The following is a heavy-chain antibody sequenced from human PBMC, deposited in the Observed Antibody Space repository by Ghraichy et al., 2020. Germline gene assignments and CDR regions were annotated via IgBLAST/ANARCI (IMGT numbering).Heavy chain of an antibody. CDR1: GFTFSSYE. CDR2: INPSGGTK. V-gene: IGHV3-48*03. CDR3: AREGGDGYNFDY. Sequence: GGSLRLSCGASGFTFSSYEMMWIRQPPGEGLEWVSYINPSGGTKSYADSVKGRFTVSRDNATNSLFLQMNSLRADDTAIYYCAREGGDGYNFDYWGQGTLVTVPS. D-gene: IGHD5-24*01. J-gene: IGHJ4*02.